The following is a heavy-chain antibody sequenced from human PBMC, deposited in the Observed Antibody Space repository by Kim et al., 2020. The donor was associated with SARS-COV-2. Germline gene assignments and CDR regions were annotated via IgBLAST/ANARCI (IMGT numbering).Heavy chain of an antibody. D-gene: IGHD3-10*01. CDR3: AKDGPGITIYGYFQN. V-gene: IGHV3-30*18. CDR1: GFTFSSYV. Sequence: GGSLRLSCAASGFTFSSYVMHWVRQAPGKGLEWVAVISYDGSNEYYVGSVKGRFAISRDNSKNTLFLQMNSLRADDTAVYYCAKDGPGITIYGYFQNWG. J-gene: IGHJ1*01. CDR2: ISYDGSNE.